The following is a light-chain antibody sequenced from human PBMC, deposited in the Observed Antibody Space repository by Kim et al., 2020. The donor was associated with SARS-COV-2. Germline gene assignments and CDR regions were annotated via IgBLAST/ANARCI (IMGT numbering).Light chain of an antibody. CDR2: RVS. CDR1: QSLVYTNGDTF. J-gene: IGKJ2*01. Sequence: DVILTQSPLSLPVALGQPASISCRSSQSLVYTNGDTFLNWFHQRPGQSPRRLIYRVSDRDSGVPDRFSGSGSGTDFPLRISRVEAEDVGIYYCMQATHWPYTFGQGTKLEI. V-gene: IGKV2-30*01. CDR3: MQATHWPYT.